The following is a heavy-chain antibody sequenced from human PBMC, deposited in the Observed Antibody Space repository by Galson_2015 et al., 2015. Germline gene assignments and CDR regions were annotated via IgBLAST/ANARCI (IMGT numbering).Heavy chain of an antibody. D-gene: IGHD6-25*01. V-gene: IGHV6-1*01. CDR3: VRAPAATIHYYYYMDV. J-gene: IGHJ6*03. CDR1: GDSVSSNSAA. CDR2: TYSRSKWYN. Sequence: CAISGDSVSSNSAAWNWIRQSPSRGLEWLGRTYSRSKWYNDYAVSVKSRITISPDTSKSQFSLQLKSVTPDDTAVYYCVRAPAATIHYYYYMDVWGKGTTVTVSS.